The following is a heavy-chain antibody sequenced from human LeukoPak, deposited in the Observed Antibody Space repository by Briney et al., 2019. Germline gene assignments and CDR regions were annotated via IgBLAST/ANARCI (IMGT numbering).Heavy chain of an antibody. V-gene: IGHV4-59*01. CDR3: ARDNWNYGSSMDV. Sequence: SETLSLTCTVSGGFISSYYWSWIRQPPGKGLEWIGYIYYSGSTNYNPSLKSRVTISVDTSKNQFSLKLSSVTAADTAVYYCARDNWNYGSSMDVWGQGTTVTVSS. J-gene: IGHJ6*02. D-gene: IGHD1-7*01. CDR1: GGFISSYY. CDR2: IYYSGST.